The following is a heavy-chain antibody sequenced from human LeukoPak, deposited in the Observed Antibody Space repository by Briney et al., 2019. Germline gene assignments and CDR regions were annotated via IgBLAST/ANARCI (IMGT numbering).Heavy chain of an antibody. J-gene: IGHJ3*02. CDR1: GYSFTSYW. Sequence: GESLQISCQGSGYSFTSYWIGWVRQMPGKGLEWMGIIYPGDSDTRYSPSFQGQVTISADKSISTAYLQWSSLKASDTAMYYCARHGYDSSGYPTYDAFDIWGQGTMVTVSS. CDR2: IYPGDSDT. V-gene: IGHV5-51*01. CDR3: ARHGYDSSGYPTYDAFDI. D-gene: IGHD3-22*01.